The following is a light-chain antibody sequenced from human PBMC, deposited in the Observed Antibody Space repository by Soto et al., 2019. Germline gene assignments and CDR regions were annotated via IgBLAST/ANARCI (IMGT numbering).Light chain of an antibody. Sequence: EIVMTQSPATLSVSPGERATLSCRASQSVSSDLVWYQQKAGQAPRLLIYDTSTRATGIPARFSGSGSGTEFTLTISSLPSEDSAVYHCQQYNKWPLTFGGGTKVEIK. CDR1: QSVSSD. CDR3: QQYNKWPLT. V-gene: IGKV3-15*01. J-gene: IGKJ4*01. CDR2: DTS.